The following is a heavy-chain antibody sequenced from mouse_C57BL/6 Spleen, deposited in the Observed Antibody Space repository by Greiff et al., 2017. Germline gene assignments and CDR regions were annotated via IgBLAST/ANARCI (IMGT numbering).Heavy chain of an antibody. V-gene: IGHV1-20*01. CDR3: ARGGSNYPAWFAY. J-gene: IGHJ3*01. D-gene: IGHD2-5*01. Sequence: VVEPGDSVKISCKASGYSFTGYFMNWVMQSHGKSLEWIGRINPYNGDTFYNQKFKGKATLTVDKSSSTAHMELRSLTSEDSAVYYCARGGSNYPAWFAYWGQGTLVTVSA. CDR2: INPYNGDT. CDR1: GYSFTGYF.